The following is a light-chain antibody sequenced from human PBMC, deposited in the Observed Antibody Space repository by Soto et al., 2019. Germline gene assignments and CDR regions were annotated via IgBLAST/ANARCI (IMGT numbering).Light chain of an antibody. J-gene: IGLJ2*01. CDR3: SSYAGSNNPVI. V-gene: IGLV2-8*01. Sequence: QSALTQPPSASGSPGQSVTISCTGTSSDVGGYNYVSWYQQHPGKAPKFLIFEVSRRPSGVPDRFSGSKSGNTASLTVSGLQADDEDDYYCSSYAGSNNPVIFGGGTKLPVL. CDR2: EVS. CDR1: SSDVGGYNY.